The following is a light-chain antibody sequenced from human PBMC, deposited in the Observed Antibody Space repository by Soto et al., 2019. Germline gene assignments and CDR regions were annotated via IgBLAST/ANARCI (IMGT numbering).Light chain of an antibody. CDR1: QSTSNNY. Sequence: EIVLTQSPGTLSLSPGERATLSCRASQSTSNNYLAWYQQQPGQAPRLPIYGASNRPTGIPDRFSGSGSGTDFVLTISRLEPEDFAVYYCQQSSTFGPGTKVDI. J-gene: IGKJ3*01. CDR2: GAS. V-gene: IGKV3-20*01. CDR3: QQSST.